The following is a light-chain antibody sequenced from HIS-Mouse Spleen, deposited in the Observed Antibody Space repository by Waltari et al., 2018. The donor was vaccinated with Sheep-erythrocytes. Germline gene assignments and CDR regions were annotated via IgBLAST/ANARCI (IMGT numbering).Light chain of an antibody. V-gene: IGLV2-11*01. CDR1: SSDGGGVNY. Sequence: QSALTQPRSVSGSPGQSVTLSCTGTSSDGGGVNYVSWYQQHPGKAPKLMIYDVSNRPSGVPDRFSGSKSGNTASLTISGLQAEDEADYYCCSYAGSYNHVFATGTKVTVL. CDR3: CSYAGSYNHV. J-gene: IGLJ1*01. CDR2: DVS.